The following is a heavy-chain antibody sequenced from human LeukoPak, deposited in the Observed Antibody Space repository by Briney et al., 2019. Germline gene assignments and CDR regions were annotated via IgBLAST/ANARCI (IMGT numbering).Heavy chain of an antibody. V-gene: IGHV3-15*01. CDR3: TLPWGSGSYYDY. CDR1: GFTFSTYV. D-gene: IGHD3-10*01. CDR2: IKSKTDGGTT. Sequence: GGSLRLSCAASGFTFSTYVMSWVRQAPGKGLEWVGHIKSKTDGGTTDYAAPVKGRFAISRDDSKNTLFLQMNSLKTEDTAVYYCTLPWGSGSYYDYWGQGTLVTVSS. J-gene: IGHJ4*02.